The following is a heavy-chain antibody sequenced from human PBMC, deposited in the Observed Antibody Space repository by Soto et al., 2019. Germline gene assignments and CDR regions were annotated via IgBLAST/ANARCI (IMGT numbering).Heavy chain of an antibody. CDR1: GYTFTSYG. D-gene: IGHD6-19*01. J-gene: IGHJ5*02. V-gene: IGHV1-18*01. CDR2: ISAYNGNT. CDR3: ARGRIAVAGTSPHNWFDP. Sequence: ASVKVSCKASGYTFTSYGISWVRQAPGQGLEWMGWISAYNGNTNYAQKLQGRVTMTTDTSTSTAYMELRSLRADDTAVYYCARGRIAVAGTSPHNWFDPWGQGTLVTVSS.